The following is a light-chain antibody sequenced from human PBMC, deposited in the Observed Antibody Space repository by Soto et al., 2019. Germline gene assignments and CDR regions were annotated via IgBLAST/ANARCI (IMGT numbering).Light chain of an antibody. CDR3: QQYNYWPPIT. V-gene: IGKV3-15*01. Sequence: EIVMTQSPATLSVSPGERATLSCRASQSVSSNLAWYQQKPGQPPRLVIYGASTRATGVPARFSGSGSGTEFTLTISSLQSEDFAVYYCQQYNYWPPITFGQGTRLEIK. CDR2: GAS. J-gene: IGKJ5*01. CDR1: QSVSSN.